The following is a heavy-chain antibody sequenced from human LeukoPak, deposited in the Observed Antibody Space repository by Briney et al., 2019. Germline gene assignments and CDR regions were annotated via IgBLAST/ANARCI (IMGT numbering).Heavy chain of an antibody. V-gene: IGHV3-30*18. J-gene: IGHJ4*02. CDR2: ISYDGSNK. Sequence: GGSLRLSCAASGFTFSSFSMSWVRQAPGKGLEWVAVISYDGSNKYYADSVKGRFTISRDNSKNTLYLQMNSLRAEDTTVYYCAKTYYYDSSGYYPKPPVDYWGQGTLVTVSS. CDR3: AKTYYYDSSGYYPKPPVDY. D-gene: IGHD3-22*01. CDR1: GFTFSSFS.